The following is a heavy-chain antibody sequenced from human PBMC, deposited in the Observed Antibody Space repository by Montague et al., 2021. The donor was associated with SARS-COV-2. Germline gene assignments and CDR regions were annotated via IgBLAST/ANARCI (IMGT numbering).Heavy chain of an antibody. J-gene: IGHJ3*01. D-gene: IGHD2-2*01. CDR2: IHYKGTT. CDR3: AKEREVVRAARTLVAFDL. CDR1: GGSISSFH. Sequence: SETLSLTCTVSGGSISSFHWSWFRQPPGGGLEWIGYIHYKGTTSYNPSLGSRITISIDTSRTQFSLNLRSVTAADTAVYYCAKEREVVRAARTLVAFDLWGQGTMVTVSS. V-gene: IGHV4-59*01.